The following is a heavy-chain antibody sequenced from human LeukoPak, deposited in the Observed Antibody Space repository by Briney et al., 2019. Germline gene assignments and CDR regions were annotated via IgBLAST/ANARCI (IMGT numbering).Heavy chain of an antibody. D-gene: IGHD5-12*01. CDR1: GGSFSGYY. J-gene: IGHJ4*02. CDR2: INHSGST. CDR3: ARGGYEGFFDY. V-gene: IGHV4-34*01. Sequence: SETLSLTCAVYGGSFSGYYWSWIRQPPGKGLEWIGEINHSGSTNYNPSLKSRVTISVDTSKNQFSLKLSSVTAADTAVHYCARGGYEGFFDYWGQGTLVTVSS.